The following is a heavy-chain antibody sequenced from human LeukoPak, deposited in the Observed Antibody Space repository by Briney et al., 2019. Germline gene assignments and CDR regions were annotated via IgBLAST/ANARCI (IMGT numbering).Heavy chain of an antibody. CDR1: GGSFSGYY. Sequence: PSETLSLTCAVYGGSFSGYYWSWIRQPPGKGLEWIGEINHSGSTNYNPSLKSRVTISVDTSKNQFSLKLSSVTAADTAVYYCARGRYIGTFSMYYYDSSGYSDPFDYWGQGTLVTVSS. CDR3: ARGRYIGTFSMYYYDSSGYSDPFDY. D-gene: IGHD3-22*01. CDR2: INHSGST. J-gene: IGHJ4*02. V-gene: IGHV4-34*01.